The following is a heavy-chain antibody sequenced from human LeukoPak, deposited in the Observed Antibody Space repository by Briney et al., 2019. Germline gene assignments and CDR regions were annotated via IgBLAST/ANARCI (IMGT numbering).Heavy chain of an antibody. V-gene: IGHV4-59*08. CDR3: ASRSGSFSDALDI. CDR1: GGSIRSYY. Sequence: SETLSLTCTVSGGSIRSYYCGWIRQPPGKGLEWIGYIHYSESTKYNPSLKSRVTMSVDTSKNQFSLKLSSVTAADTAVYYCASRSGSFSDALDIWGQGTLVTVSS. CDR2: IHYSEST. J-gene: IGHJ3*02. D-gene: IGHD3-10*01.